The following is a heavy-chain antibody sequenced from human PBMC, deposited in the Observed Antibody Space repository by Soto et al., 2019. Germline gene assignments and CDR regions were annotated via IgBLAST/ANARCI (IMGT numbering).Heavy chain of an antibody. CDR3: ARVSSGWYFENWFDP. V-gene: IGHV3-11*06. Sequence: QVQLVESGGGLVKPGGSLRLSCAASGFTFSDYYMSWIRQAPGKGLEWVSYISSSSSYTNYADSVKGRFTISRDNAKNSLYLQMNSLRAEDTAVYYCARVSSGWYFENWFDPWGQGTLVTVSS. CDR2: ISSSSSYT. CDR1: GFTFSDYY. J-gene: IGHJ5*02. D-gene: IGHD6-19*01.